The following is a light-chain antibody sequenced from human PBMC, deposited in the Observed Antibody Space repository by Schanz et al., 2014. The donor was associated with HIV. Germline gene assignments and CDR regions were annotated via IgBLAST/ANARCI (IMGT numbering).Light chain of an antibody. J-gene: IGLJ2*01. CDR3: CSYAGSSTLV. CDR2: EVS. Sequence: QSALTQPPSASGSPGQSVTISCTGTSTDVGSYNLVSWYQQHPGKAPKLMIYEVSKWPSGVSDRFSGSKSGYTASLTISGLQAEDEADYYCCSYAGSSTLVFGGGTKLTVL. V-gene: IGLV2-23*02. CDR1: STDVGSYNL.